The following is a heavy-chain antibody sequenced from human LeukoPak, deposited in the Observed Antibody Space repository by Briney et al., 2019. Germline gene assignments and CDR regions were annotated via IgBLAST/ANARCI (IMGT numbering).Heavy chain of an antibody. J-gene: IGHJ4*02. CDR3: ASQYSSSSRVYFDY. Sequence: SVKVSCKASGGTFSSYTISWVRQAPGQGLEWMGRIIPILGIANYAQKFQGRVTITADKSTSTAYMELSSLRSEDTAVYYCASQYSSSSRVYFDYWGQGILVTVSS. V-gene: IGHV1-69*02. CDR2: IIPILGIA. D-gene: IGHD6-6*01. CDR1: GGTFSSYT.